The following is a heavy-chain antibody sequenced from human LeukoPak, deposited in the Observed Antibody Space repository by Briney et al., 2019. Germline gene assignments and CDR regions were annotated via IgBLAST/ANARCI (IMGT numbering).Heavy chain of an antibody. V-gene: IGHV3-23*01. Sequence: GGSLRLSCAASGFTFSTYAVSWVRQAPGKGLEWVSAISTTGGNTYYADSVKGRFTISRDNSKNTQFLQMNSLRGEDTAVYYCLGYCSGGSCYSGAHWGQGTLVTVSS. CDR3: LGYCSGGSCYSGAH. CDR1: GFTFSTYA. J-gene: IGHJ4*02. CDR2: ISTTGGNT. D-gene: IGHD2-15*01.